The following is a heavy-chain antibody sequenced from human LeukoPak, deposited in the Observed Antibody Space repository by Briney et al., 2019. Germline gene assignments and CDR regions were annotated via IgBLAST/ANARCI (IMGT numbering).Heavy chain of an antibody. CDR2: IIVGNGNT. D-gene: IGHD6-13*01. Sequence: ASVKVSCKASGYIFRNYDIYWVRQAPGQRLEWLGWIIVGNGNTKYSQKFQGRVTITSDTSASTAYMELSSLSSEDTAVYYCARDPIGSRWPYYFDYWGQGTLVTVSS. J-gene: IGHJ4*02. V-gene: IGHV1-3*01. CDR3: ARDPIGSRWPYYFDY. CDR1: GYIFRNYD.